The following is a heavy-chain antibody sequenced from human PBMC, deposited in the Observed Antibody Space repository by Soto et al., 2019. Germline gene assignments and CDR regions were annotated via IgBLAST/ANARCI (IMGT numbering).Heavy chain of an antibody. CDR2: ISSSSSYI. CDR3: ARVTEDTAMVMAIYYYGMDV. CDR1: GFTFSSYS. D-gene: IGHD5-18*01. V-gene: IGHV3-21*01. J-gene: IGHJ6*02. Sequence: PGGSLRLSCAASGFTFSSYSMNWVRQAPGKGLEWVSSISSSSSYIYYADSVKGRFTISRDNAKSSLYLQMNSLRAEDTAVYYCARVTEDTAMVMAIYYYGMDVWGQGTTVTVSS.